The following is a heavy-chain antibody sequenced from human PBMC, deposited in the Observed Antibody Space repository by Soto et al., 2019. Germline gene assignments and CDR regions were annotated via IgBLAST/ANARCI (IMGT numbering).Heavy chain of an antibody. V-gene: IGHV1-24*01. Sequence: ASVKVSCKVSGYTLTELSMHWVRQAPGKGLEWMGGFDPEDGETIYAQKFQSRVTMTEDTSTDTAYKEQSSLRSEDTAVYFCATELSILVPYYYGSGSYSHGMDVWGQGTTVTVSS. CDR2: FDPEDGET. CDR1: GYTLTELS. J-gene: IGHJ6*02. CDR3: ATELSILVPYYYGSGSYSHGMDV. D-gene: IGHD3-10*01.